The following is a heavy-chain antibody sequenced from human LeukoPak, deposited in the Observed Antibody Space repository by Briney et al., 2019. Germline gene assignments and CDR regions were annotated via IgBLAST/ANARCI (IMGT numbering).Heavy chain of an antibody. CDR2: IYSGGST. CDR1: GFTVSSNY. D-gene: IGHD3-3*01. Sequence: SGGSLRLSCAASGFTVSSNYMSWVRQAPGKGLEWVSVIYSGGSTYYADSVKGRSTISRDNSKNTLYLQMNSLRAEDTAVYYCASILEWLSMDYWGQGTLVTVSS. J-gene: IGHJ4*02. V-gene: IGHV3-66*02. CDR3: ASILEWLSMDY.